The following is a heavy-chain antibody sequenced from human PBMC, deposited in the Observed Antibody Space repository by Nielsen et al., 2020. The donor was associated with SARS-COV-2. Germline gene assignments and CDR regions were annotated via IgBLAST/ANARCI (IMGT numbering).Heavy chain of an antibody. Sequence: GESLKISCAASGFTFSRYHMHWVRQAPGKGLVWVSRVTSDGKSTTYADSVKGRFTISRDNSKNTLYLQMNSLRVEDTALYYCAKPVTSGWNVFDYWGQGTLVAVSS. D-gene: IGHD6-19*01. CDR1: GFTFSRYH. CDR2: VTSDGKST. J-gene: IGHJ4*02. CDR3: AKPVTSGWNVFDY. V-gene: IGHV3-74*01.